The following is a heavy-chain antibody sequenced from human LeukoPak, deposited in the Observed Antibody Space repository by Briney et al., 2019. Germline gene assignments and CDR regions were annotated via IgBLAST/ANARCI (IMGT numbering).Heavy chain of an antibody. CDR2: ISSSSSYI. D-gene: IGHD6-19*01. CDR1: GFTFSSYS. CDR3: ARLKTPSIAVALDWFDP. V-gene: IGHV3-21*01. Sequence: GGSLRLSCAASGFTFSSYSMNWVRQAPGKGLEWVSSISSSSSYIYYADSVKGRFTISRDNAKNSLYLQMDSPRAEDTAVYYCARLKTPSIAVALDWFDPWGQGSLVTVSS. J-gene: IGHJ5*02.